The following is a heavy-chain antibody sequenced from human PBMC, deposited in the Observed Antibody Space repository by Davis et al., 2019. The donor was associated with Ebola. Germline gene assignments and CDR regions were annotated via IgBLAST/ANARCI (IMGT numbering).Heavy chain of an antibody. V-gene: IGHV3-66*01. D-gene: IGHD1-26*01. Sequence: PGGSLRLSCAASGFTFSSYSMNWVRQAPAKGLEWVSFIFSGDSTSYADSVQGRFTISRDNSKNTLYLQMNSLRAEDTAVYYCARRGGTAYPYSLDYWGQGTLVTVSS. J-gene: IGHJ4*02. CDR2: IFSGDST. CDR3: ARRGGTAYPYSLDY. CDR1: GFTFSSYS.